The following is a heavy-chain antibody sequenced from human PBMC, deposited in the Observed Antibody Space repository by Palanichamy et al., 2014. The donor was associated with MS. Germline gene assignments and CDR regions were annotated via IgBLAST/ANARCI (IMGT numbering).Heavy chain of an antibody. CDR1: GFAFSSYA. Sequence: QVQLVESGGGVVQPGRSLRLSCAASGFAFSSYAMHWVRQAPGKGLEWVAVISYDGSNKYYADSVKGRFTISRVNSKNTLYLQMTRLRAEDTALYYCARGSGGSGTYWGQGTLVTVSS. CDR2: ISYDGSNK. V-gene: IGHV3-30-3*01. J-gene: IGHJ4*02. D-gene: IGHD1-26*01. CDR3: ARGSGGSGTY.